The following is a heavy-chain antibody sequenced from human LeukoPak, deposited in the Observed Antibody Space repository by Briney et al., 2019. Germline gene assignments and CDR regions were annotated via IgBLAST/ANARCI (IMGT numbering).Heavy chain of an antibody. CDR3: ARAQGCSGGSCYSGGHFDY. J-gene: IGHJ4*02. CDR2: IIPIFGTA. V-gene: IGHV1-69*05. D-gene: IGHD2-15*01. Sequence: ASVKVSCKASVGTFSSYAISWVRQAPGQGLEWMGGIIPIFGTANYAQKFQGRVTITTDESTSTAYMELSSLRSEDTAVYYCARAQGCSGGSCYSGGHFDYWGQGTLVTVSS. CDR1: VGTFSSYA.